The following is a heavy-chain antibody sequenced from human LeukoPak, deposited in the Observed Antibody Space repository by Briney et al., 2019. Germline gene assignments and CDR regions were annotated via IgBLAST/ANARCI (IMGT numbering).Heavy chain of an antibody. J-gene: IGHJ3*02. CDR3: AHAETGISDYVWGSYRYPDAFDI. Sequence: SGPTLVNPTQTLTVTCSFSGCSLSTRGVGVGWIRQPPVKALEWLELIYWDDGKRYSSSQKSRNTITKGTSKNQVVLTMTNMDPVDTATYYCAHAETGISDYVWGSYRYPDAFDIWGQGTMVTVSS. CDR1: GCSLSTRGVG. CDR2: IYWDDGK. V-gene: IGHV2-5*02. D-gene: IGHD3-16*02.